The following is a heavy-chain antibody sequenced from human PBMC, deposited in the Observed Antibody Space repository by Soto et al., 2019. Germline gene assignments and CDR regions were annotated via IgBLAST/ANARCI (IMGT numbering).Heavy chain of an antibody. V-gene: IGHV1-69*12. CDR3: ARGGHSISTSCYVAY. Sequence: QVQLVQSGAEVKKPGSSVKVSCKASGGTFSSYTINWVRQAPGQGLEWMGGIIPIFGTANYAQKFQGRVTITADESTSTAYMELSSLRSEDTAVYYCARGGHSISTSCYVAYWGQGTLVTVSS. D-gene: IGHD2-2*01. CDR1: GGTFSSYT. CDR2: IIPIFGTA. J-gene: IGHJ4*02.